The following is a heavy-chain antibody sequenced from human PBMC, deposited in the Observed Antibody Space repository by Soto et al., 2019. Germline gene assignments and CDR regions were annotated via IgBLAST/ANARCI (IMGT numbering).Heavy chain of an antibody. CDR2: IIPIFGTA. J-gene: IGHJ6*02. CDR1: GGTFSSYA. D-gene: IGHD3-10*01. V-gene: IGHV1-69*01. Sequence: QVPLVQSGAEVKKPGSSVKVSCKASGGTFSSYAISWVRQAPGQGLEWMGGIIPIFGTANYAQKFQGRVTITADESTSTAYMELSSLRSEDTAVYYCARDRAQGGSGSYFYYYYGMDVWGQGTTVTVSS. CDR3: ARDRAQGGSGSYFYYYYGMDV.